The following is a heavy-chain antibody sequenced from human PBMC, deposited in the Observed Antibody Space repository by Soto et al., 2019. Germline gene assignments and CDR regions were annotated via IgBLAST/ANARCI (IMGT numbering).Heavy chain of an antibody. D-gene: IGHD6-19*01. CDR3: ARDYGIAVASTDFDY. V-gene: IGHV1-18*01. CDR2: ISAYNGNT. Sequence: GASVKVSCKASGYTFTSYGISWVRQAPGQGLEWMGWISAYNGNTNYAQKLQGRVTMTTDTSTSTAYMELRSLRSDDTAVYYCARDYGIAVASTDFDYWGQGTLVTVSS. CDR1: GYTFTSYG. J-gene: IGHJ4*02.